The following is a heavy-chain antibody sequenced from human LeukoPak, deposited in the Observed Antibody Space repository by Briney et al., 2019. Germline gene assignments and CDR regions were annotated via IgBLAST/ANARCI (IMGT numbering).Heavy chain of an antibody. CDR1: GYTFINYY. CDR3: ARSRDYGDYFDY. J-gene: IGHJ4*02. CDR2: INPSGGST. Sequence: ASVKVSCKASGYTFINYYMKWVRQAPGQGLEWMGIINPSGGSTSYAQKFQGRVTMTRDTSTSTVYMELSSLRSDDTAVYYCARSRDYGDYFDYWGQGTLVTVSS. D-gene: IGHD4-17*01. V-gene: IGHV1-46*01.